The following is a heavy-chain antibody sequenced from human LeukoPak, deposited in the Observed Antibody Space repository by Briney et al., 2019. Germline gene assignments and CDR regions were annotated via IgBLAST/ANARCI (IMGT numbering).Heavy chain of an antibody. CDR2: ISGSGGSA. J-gene: IGHJ4*02. V-gene: IGHV3-23*01. Sequence: GSLRLSCVVSGFTFSSYAMTWVRQAPGKGLEWVSAISGSGGSAYYADSVKGRFTISRDNSKNTLYLQMNSLRAEDTAVYYCAKPGAVLSSSWYLYFDYWGQGSLVTVSS. CDR3: AKPGAVLSSSWYLYFDY. D-gene: IGHD6-13*01. CDR1: GFTFSSYA.